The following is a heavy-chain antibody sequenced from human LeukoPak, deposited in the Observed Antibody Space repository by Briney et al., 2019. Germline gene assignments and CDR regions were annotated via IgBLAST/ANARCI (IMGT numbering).Heavy chain of an antibody. CDR3: AKEGSGWYFDY. V-gene: IGHV3-23*01. CDR2: ISGSGTDT. D-gene: IGHD6-19*01. J-gene: IGHJ4*02. CDR1: GFTFTTFN. Sequence: GGTLRLSCAASGFTFTTFNMNWVRQAPGKGLEWVSAISGSGTDTNYANSVKGRFTISRDTSKNTLYLQMNSLRAEDTAVYYCAKEGSGWYFDYWGQGTLVTVSS.